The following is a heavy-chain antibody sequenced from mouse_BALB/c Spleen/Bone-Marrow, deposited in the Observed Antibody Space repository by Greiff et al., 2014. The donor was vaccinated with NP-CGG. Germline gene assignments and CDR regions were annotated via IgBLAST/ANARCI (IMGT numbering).Heavy chain of an antibody. CDR2: IWGDGTT. D-gene: IGHD2-10*02. CDR3: AREKYGNYYAMDY. Sequence: VNLVESGPGLVAPSQSLSITCTVSGFSLTGYGVNWVRQPPGKGLEWLGMIWGDGTTDYNSALKSRLSINKDNSKSQVFLKMNSLQTDDTARYYCAREKYGNYYAMDYWGQGTSVTVSS. V-gene: IGHV2-6-7*01. CDR1: GFSLTGYG. J-gene: IGHJ4*01.